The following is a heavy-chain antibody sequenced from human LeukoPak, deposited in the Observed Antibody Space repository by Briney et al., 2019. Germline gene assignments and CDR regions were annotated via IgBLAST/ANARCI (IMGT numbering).Heavy chain of an antibody. CDR3: AGINDYGDPTGAFDI. Sequence: PSETLSLTCAVYGESFSGYYWSWIRQPPGKGLEWIGEINHSGSTNYNPSLKSRVTISVDTSKNQFSLKLSSVTAADTAVYYCAGINDYGDPTGAFDIWGQGTMVTVSS. V-gene: IGHV4-34*01. CDR2: INHSGST. D-gene: IGHD4-17*01. CDR1: GESFSGYY. J-gene: IGHJ3*02.